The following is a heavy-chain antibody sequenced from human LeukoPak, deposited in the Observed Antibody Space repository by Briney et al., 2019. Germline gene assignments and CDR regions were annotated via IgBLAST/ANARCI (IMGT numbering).Heavy chain of an antibody. V-gene: IGHV1-2*02. Sequence: ASVKVSCKTSGYTFSDYYLHWVRQAPGQGLEWMGYIIPNSGGTTYAQKFQGRVTMTRDTSISAAYLDLSGLRSDDTAVYYCSTEDKYCTTSTCGDSWGQGTPVTVSS. CDR2: IIPNSGGT. J-gene: IGHJ4*02. D-gene: IGHD2/OR15-2a*01. CDR1: GYTFSDYY. CDR3: STEDKYCTTSTCGDS.